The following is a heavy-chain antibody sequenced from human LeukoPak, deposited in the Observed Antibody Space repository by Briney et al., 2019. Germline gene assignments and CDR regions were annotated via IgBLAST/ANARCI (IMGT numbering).Heavy chain of an antibody. CDR2: IYHSGST. CDR1: GYSISSGYY. J-gene: IGHJ4*02. V-gene: IGHV4-38-2*01. D-gene: IGHD1-14*01. Sequence: SETLSLTCVVSGYSISSGYYWGWIRHPPGKGLEWIGNIYHSGSTFYNPSLKSRVTISVDTSKNQFSLKLSSVTAADTAVYFCARVGNNVYDYWGQGTLVTVSS. CDR3: ARVGNNVYDY.